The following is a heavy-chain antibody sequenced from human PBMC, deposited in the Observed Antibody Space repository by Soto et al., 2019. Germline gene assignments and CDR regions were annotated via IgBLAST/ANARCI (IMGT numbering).Heavy chain of an antibody. CDR1: GYTFTSYG. CDR3: ARDAGQSSGRWRGSYGMVF. V-gene: IGHV1-18*01. D-gene: IGHD6-19*01. Sequence: ASVKVSCKASGYTFTSYGISWVRQAPGQGLEWMGWISAYNGNTNYAQKLQGRVTMTTDTSTSTAYMELRSLRSDDTAVYYCARDAGQSSGRWRGSYGMVFGFQGTTVTVSS. CDR2: ISAYNGNT. J-gene: IGHJ6*02.